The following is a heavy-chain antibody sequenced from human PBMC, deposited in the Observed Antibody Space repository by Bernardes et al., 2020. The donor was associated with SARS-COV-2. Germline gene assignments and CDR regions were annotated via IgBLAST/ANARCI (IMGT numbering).Heavy chain of an antibody. V-gene: IGHV4-4*02. CDR1: GGSIISGDW. CDR2: IHLSGRT. CDR3: ARVSDTTGSDWFDP. Sequence: SETLSLTCTVSGGSIISGDWWNWVRQSPGKGLEWIGEIHLSGRTNYSPSFKSRVIMSVDKSNNQFSLRLNSVTAADTAVYFCARVSDTTGSDWFDPWGQGTLVTVFS. D-gene: IGHD1-26*01. J-gene: IGHJ5*01.